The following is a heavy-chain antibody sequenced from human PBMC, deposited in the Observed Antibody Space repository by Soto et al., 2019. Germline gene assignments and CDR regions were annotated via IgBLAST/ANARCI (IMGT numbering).Heavy chain of an antibody. D-gene: IGHD3-10*01. J-gene: IGHJ3*01. Sequence: QLQLQESGPGLVKPSETLSLTCNVSGNSISSYFRSWIRQTPGKGLEWIGFIYDSGDTKYNPSLERRATISLDTSKSQFSLKLRSVTAADTAMYYCVSSRSDIYGDAFDVWGRGSMVTVSS. CDR2: IYDSGDT. CDR3: VSSRSDIYGDAFDV. V-gene: IGHV4-59*01. CDR1: GNSISSYF.